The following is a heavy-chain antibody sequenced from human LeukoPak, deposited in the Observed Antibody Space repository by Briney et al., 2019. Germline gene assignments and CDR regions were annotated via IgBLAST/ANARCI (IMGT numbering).Heavy chain of an antibody. Sequence: GGSLRLSCAASGFTFSSYEMNWVRQAPGKGLEWVSYISSSSSTIYYADSVKGRFTISRDNAKNSLYLQMNSLRAEDTAVYYCARDRVSVAVNWFDPWGQGTLVTVSS. CDR2: ISSSSSTI. CDR1: GFTFSSYE. CDR3: ARDRVSVAVNWFDP. V-gene: IGHV3-48*01. J-gene: IGHJ5*02. D-gene: IGHD5/OR15-5a*01.